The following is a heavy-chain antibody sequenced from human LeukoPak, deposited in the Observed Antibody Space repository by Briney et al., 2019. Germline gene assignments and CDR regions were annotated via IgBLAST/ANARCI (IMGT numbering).Heavy chain of an antibody. CDR1: GFTFSSYA. Sequence: GGSLRLSCAASGFTFSSYAMHWVRQAPGKGLEWVAVISYDGSNKYYADSVKGRFTISRDNSKNTLYLQMNSLRAEDTALYYCARDSWGVSGYMDVWGKGTTVTVSS. CDR2: ISYDGSNK. CDR3: ARDSWGVSGYMDV. D-gene: IGHD3-10*01. V-gene: IGHV3-30*04. J-gene: IGHJ6*03.